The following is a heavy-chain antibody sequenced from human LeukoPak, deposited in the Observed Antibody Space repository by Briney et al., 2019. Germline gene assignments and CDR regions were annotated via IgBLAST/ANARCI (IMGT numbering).Heavy chain of an antibody. CDR2: IYTSGST. CDR3: ASASQYYDFWSGYHYYFDY. D-gene: IGHD3-3*01. J-gene: IGHJ4*02. CDR1: GGSISSYY. Sequence: PSETLSLTCTVSGGSISSYYWSWIRQPPGKGLEWIGYIYTSGSTNYNPSLKSRVTISVDTSKNQFSLKLSSVTAADTVVYYCASASQYYDFWSGYHYYFDYWGQGTLVTVSS. V-gene: IGHV4-4*09.